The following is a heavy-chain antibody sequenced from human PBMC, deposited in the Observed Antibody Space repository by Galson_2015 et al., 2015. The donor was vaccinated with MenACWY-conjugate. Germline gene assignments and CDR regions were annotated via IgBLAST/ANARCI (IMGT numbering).Heavy chain of an antibody. V-gene: IGHV3-74*03. CDR1: GFVFSDYC. CDR2: ICAGGISI. J-gene: IGHJ6*02. D-gene: IGHD6-19*01. CDR3: VRGSSGWRGMDI. Sequence: SLRLSCAASGFVFSDYCMHWVRHAPGKGLECVSRICAGGISIMYGDSVRGRFTISRDDAENTLYLQMDGLRADDTAVYFCVRGSSGWRGMDIWGQGTTVTVSS.